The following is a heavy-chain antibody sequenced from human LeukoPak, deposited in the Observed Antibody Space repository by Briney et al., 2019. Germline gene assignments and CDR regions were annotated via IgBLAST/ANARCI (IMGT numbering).Heavy chain of an antibody. Sequence: GRSLRLSCAASGFTFSSYAMSWVRQAPGKGLEWVSAISGSGGSTYSADSVKGRFTISRDNSKNTLDLQMNSLRAEDTAVYYCAKATRGAYYYGMDVWGQGTTVTVSS. CDR3: AKATRGAYYYGMDV. CDR1: GFTFSSYA. D-gene: IGHD1-26*01. J-gene: IGHJ6*02. CDR2: ISGSGGST. V-gene: IGHV3-23*01.